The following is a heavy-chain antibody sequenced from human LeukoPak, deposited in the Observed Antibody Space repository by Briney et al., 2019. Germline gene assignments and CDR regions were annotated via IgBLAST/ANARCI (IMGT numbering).Heavy chain of an antibody. J-gene: IGHJ3*02. CDR3: VLGAYWNDDKNAFHI. CDR2: IYASGAST. D-gene: IGHD1-1*01. CDR1: GFTFRSYA. V-gene: IGHV3-23*01. Sequence: GGSLRLSCAASGFTFRSYAMSWVRQAPGQGLEWVSIIYASGASTNYADSVRGRFTTFRDNSNNMVYLQMNSLRAEDTAVYFCVLGAYWNDDKNAFHIWGPGTMVTVSS.